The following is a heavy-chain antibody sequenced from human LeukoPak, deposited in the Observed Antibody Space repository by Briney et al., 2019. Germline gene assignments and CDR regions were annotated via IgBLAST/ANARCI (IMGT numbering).Heavy chain of an antibody. J-gene: IGHJ4*02. D-gene: IGHD1-26*01. V-gene: IGHV5-51*01. Sequence: GESLKISCKGSGYTFTSYWIGWVRQMPEKGLEWMGIIYPGDSDTRYSPSFQGQVTISADKSISTAYLQWSSLKASDTAMYYCARRYRYSGNYDYFDYWGQGTLVTVSS. CDR2: IYPGDSDT. CDR3: ARRYRYSGNYDYFDY. CDR1: GYTFTSYW.